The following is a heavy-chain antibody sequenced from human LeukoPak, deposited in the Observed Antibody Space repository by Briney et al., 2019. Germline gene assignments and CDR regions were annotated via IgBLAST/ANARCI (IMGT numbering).Heavy chain of an antibody. D-gene: IGHD2-15*01. CDR3: AKKPTRVVVVAALGLDV. J-gene: IGHJ6*02. CDR2: ISGSGGST. CDR1: GFTFSSNA. V-gene: IGHV3-23*01. Sequence: PGGSLRLSCAASGFTFSSNAMSWVRQAPGKGLEWVSAISGSGGSTYYADSVKGRFTTTRDNSINTLYLQMNRLKTRHKAVYSCAKKPTRVVVVAALGLDVWGQGNTVTVSS.